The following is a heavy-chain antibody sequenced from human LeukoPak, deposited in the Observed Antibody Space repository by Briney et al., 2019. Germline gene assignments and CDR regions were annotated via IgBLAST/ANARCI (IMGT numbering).Heavy chain of an antibody. CDR2: MHYSGDS. V-gene: IGHV4-59*01. Sequence: ASETLSLTCTVSGNSISSFFWSWIRQPPGKGLEWIGSMHYSGDSKYNPSLRSRVSLSIDTSKQQFSLRLSSVTAADTGVYYCARDLELERNRWNYFESWGQGALVTVSS. CDR1: GNSISSFF. D-gene: IGHD1-1*01. J-gene: IGHJ4*02. CDR3: ARDLELERNRWNYFES.